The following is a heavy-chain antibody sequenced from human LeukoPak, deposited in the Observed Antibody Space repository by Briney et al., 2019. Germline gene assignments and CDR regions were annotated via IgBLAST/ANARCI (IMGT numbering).Heavy chain of an antibody. Sequence: ASVKVSCKASGGTFISYAISWVRQAPGHGLEWMGRIIPIFGTANYAQKFQGRVTSTTDESTSTAYMELSSLRSEDTAVYYGARVRGVIGDIWFARWGQGTPVTV. D-gene: IGHD3-10*01. CDR3: ARVRGVIGDIWFAR. J-gene: IGHJ5*02. CDR2: IIPIFGTA. V-gene: IGHV1-69*05. CDR1: GGTFISYA.